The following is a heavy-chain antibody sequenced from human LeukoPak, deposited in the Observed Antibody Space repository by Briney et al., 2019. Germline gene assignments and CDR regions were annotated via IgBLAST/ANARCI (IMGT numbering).Heavy chain of an antibody. Sequence: GGSLRLSCAASGFTFSSYAMSWVRQAPGKGLECVSVLYSGYTTYYSDSVKDRFTISRDNSKNTLYLRMNGLGAEDTAMYCCARGGAGYNFADWGQGTLVTVSS. CDR3: ARGGAGYNFAD. CDR1: GFTFSSYA. J-gene: IGHJ4*02. D-gene: IGHD5-24*01. CDR2: LYSGYTT. V-gene: IGHV3-53*01.